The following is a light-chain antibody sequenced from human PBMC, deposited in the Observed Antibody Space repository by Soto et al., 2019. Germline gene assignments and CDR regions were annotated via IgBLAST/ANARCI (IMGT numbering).Light chain of an antibody. J-gene: IGLJ2*01. Sequence: SYELTQPPSVSVSPGQTASITCSGDKLGDKYACWYQQKPGQSPVLVIYQDSKRPSGIPERFSGSNSGNTATLTISGTQAMDEADYYCQAWDGSTHVVFGGGTKVTVL. V-gene: IGLV3-1*01. CDR3: QAWDGSTHVV. CDR1: KLGDKY. CDR2: QDS.